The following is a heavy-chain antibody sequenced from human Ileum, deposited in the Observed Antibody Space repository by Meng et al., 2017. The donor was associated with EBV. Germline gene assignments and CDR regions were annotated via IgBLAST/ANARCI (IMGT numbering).Heavy chain of an antibody. CDR1: GGSISSSSYY. D-gene: IGHD3-10*01. J-gene: IGHJ4*02. CDR3: ARDRSGSYYSPTFDY. Sequence: QLQGPGPGLVKPSKTLSLTCTVSGGSISSSSYYWGWIRQPPGKGLEWIGSIYYSGSTYYNPSLKSRVTISVDTSKNQFSLKLSSVTAADTAVYYCARDRSGSYYSPTFDYWGQGTLVTVSS. V-gene: IGHV4-39*07. CDR2: IYYSGST.